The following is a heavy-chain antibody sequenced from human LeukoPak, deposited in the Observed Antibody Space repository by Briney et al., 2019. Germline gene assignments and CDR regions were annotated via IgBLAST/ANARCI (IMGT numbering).Heavy chain of an antibody. J-gene: IGHJ6*02. Sequence: GGSLRLSCAASGFTFSDYYMSWIRQAPGKGLEWVSYISSSGSTIYYADSVKGRFTISRDNAKNSLYLQMNSLRAEDTAVYYCARDDNPGSSGYYPNYYYYGTDVWGQGTTVTVSS. D-gene: IGHD3-22*01. V-gene: IGHV3-11*01. CDR1: GFTFSDYY. CDR2: ISSSGSTI. CDR3: ARDDNPGSSGYYPNYYYYGTDV.